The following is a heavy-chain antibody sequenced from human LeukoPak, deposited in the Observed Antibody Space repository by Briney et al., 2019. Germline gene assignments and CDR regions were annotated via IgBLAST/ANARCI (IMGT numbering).Heavy chain of an antibody. CDR2: ISSSSIYT. D-gene: IGHD2-15*01. J-gene: IGHJ4*02. CDR1: GFIFSDYY. Sequence: PGGSLRLSCAASGFIFSDYYMSWVRQAPGKGLEWLSYISSSSIYTNYADSVKGRFTISRDNAKNSLYLQLNSLRAEDTAVYYCARGSPPDYWGQGTQVTVSS. CDR3: ARGSPPDY. V-gene: IGHV3-11*05.